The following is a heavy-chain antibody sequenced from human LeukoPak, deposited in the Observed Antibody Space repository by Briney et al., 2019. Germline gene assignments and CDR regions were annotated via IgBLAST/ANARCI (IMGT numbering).Heavy chain of an antibody. CDR3: ARIHYDYVWGMFDY. J-gene: IGHJ4*02. D-gene: IGHD3-16*01. CDR1: GGSISNYF. V-gene: IGHV4-59*12. CDR2: VYYNGNT. Sequence: SETLSLTCTVSGGSISNYFWSWIRQPPGKGLEWIGYVYYNGNTNYNPSLESRVTMSVDTSKNQFFLKVTSVTAADTAVYYCARIHYDYVWGMFDYWGQGTLVTVSS.